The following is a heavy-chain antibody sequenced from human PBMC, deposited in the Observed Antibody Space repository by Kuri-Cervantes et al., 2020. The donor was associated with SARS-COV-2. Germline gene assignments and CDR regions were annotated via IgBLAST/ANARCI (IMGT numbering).Heavy chain of an antibody. J-gene: IGHJ4*02. Sequence: GESLKISCSASGFTFSSYAMHWVRQAPRKGLEYVSAISSNGGSTYYADSVKGRFTISRDNSKNTLYLQMSSLRAEDTAVYYCVKEKGLPGVDYWGQGTLVTVSS. V-gene: IGHV3-64D*08. D-gene: IGHD5-12*01. CDR1: GFTFSSYA. CDR3: VKEKGLPGVDY. CDR2: ISSNGGST.